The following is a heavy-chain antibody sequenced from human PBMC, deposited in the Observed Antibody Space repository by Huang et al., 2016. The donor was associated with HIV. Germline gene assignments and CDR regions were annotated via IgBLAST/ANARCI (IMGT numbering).Heavy chain of an antibody. Sequence: QVQLQESGPGLVKPSETLSLTCTVSGGSINSYYWSWIRQPPGKGLEWIGSLHYSVSTIYNPALKRRVTISVDTSKNQFSLKLSSVTAADTAMYYCARNYYDNVDWYFDLWGRGTLVTVSS. CDR1: GGSINSYY. D-gene: IGHD3-22*01. J-gene: IGHJ2*01. CDR2: LHYSVST. CDR3: ARNYYDNVDWYFDL. V-gene: IGHV4-59*01.